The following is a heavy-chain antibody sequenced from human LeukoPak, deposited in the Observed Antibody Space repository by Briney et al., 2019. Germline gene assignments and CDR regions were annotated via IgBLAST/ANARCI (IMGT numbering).Heavy chain of an antibody. CDR3: ATYGSGSYYTFDY. CDR2: ISSSSSTI. J-gene: IGHJ4*02. D-gene: IGHD3-10*01. CDR1: GFTFSSYS. V-gene: IGHV3-48*01. Sequence: GGSLRLSCAASGFTFSSYSMNWVRQAPGKGLEWVSYISSSSSTIYCADSVKGRFTISRDNAKNSLYLQMNSLRAEDTAVYYCATYGSGSYYTFDYWGQGTLVTVSS.